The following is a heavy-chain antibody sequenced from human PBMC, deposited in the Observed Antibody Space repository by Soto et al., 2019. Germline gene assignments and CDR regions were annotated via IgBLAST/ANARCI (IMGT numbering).Heavy chain of an antibody. D-gene: IGHD2-2*01. Sequence: QVQLQESGPGLVKPSETLSLTCTVSGGSISSYYWSWIRQPPGKGLEWIGYIYYSGSTNYNPPLNSRVTISVDTSKNQFSLKLSSVTAADTAVYYCARLPFQGSTPYYYYYMDVWGKGTTVTVSS. CDR2: IYYSGST. V-gene: IGHV4-59*08. CDR3: ARLPFQGSTPYYYYYMDV. CDR1: GGSISSYY. J-gene: IGHJ6*03.